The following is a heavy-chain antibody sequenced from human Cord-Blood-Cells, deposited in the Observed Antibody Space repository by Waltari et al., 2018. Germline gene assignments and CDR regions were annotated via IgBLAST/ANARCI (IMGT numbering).Heavy chain of an antibody. D-gene: IGHD3-10*01. Sequence: EVQLVESGGGLVQPGGSLRLSCAASGFTVSSNYMSWVRQAPGKGVGGVSIYYSGGSTYYADSVKGRFTISRHNSKNTLYLQMNSLRAEDTAVYYCARERGPRYFDLWGRGTLVTVSS. CDR1: GFTVSSNY. CDR2: YYSGGST. CDR3: ARERGPRYFDL. J-gene: IGHJ2*01. V-gene: IGHV3-53*04.